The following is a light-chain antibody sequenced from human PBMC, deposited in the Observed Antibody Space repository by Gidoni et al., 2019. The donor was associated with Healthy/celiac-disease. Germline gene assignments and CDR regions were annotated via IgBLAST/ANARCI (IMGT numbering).Light chain of an antibody. CDR2: GAS. Sequence: EIVLTQSPGALSLSPGERATLSCRASQSVSSSYLAWYQQKPGQAPRLLIYGASSRATGIPDRLSGSGSGTDFTLTISRLEPEDFAVYYCQQYGSSPLFTFGPXTKVDIK. CDR1: QSVSSSY. CDR3: QQYGSSPLFT. V-gene: IGKV3-20*01. J-gene: IGKJ3*01.